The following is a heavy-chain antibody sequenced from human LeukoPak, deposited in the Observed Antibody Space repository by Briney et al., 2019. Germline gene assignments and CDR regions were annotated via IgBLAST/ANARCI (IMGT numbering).Heavy chain of an antibody. V-gene: IGHV3-23*01. J-gene: IGHJ3*02. Sequence: PGGSLRLSCAASGFTFRSYAMSWVRQAPGKGLEWVSAISGSGGRTYYADSVKGRFTISRDNFKSTLYLQMNSLRVEDTAEYYCAKDRYSSGWDDAFDIWGQGTMVIVSS. D-gene: IGHD6-19*01. CDR3: AKDRYSSGWDDAFDI. CDR1: GFTFRSYA. CDR2: ISGSGGRT.